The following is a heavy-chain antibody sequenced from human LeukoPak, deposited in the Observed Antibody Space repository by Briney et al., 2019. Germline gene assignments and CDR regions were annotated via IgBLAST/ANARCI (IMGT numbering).Heavy chain of an antibody. D-gene: IGHD4-23*01. CDR1: GFTFSSYG. CDR2: IRYDGSNK. V-gene: IGHV3-30*02. J-gene: IGHJ5*02. CDR3: AKDAPDYGGYSGAS. Sequence: PGGSLRLSCAASGFTFSSYGMHWVRQAPGKGLEWVAFIRYDGSNKYYADSVKGRFTISRDNGKDSLYLQMNSLRAEDTAIYYCAKDAPDYGGYSGASWGQGTLVTVSS.